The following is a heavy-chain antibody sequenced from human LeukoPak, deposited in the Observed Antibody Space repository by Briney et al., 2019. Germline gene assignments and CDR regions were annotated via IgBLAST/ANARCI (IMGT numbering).Heavy chain of an antibody. J-gene: IGHJ4*02. V-gene: IGHV6-1*01. CDR3: ARTMADTVAVDY. CDR2: TYYRSKWYN. D-gene: IGHD4-11*01. CDR1: GDSVSNNSGA. Sequence: SQTLSLTCAISGDSVSNNSGAWNWIRQSPSRGLEWLGRTYYRSKWYNDYAVSVKSRITINPDTSKNQFSLQLNSVSPEDTAVYYCARTMADTVAVDYWGQGTRVTVSS.